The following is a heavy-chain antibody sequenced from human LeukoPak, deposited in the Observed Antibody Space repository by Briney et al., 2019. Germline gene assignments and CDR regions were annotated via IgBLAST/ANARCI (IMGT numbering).Heavy chain of an antibody. CDR1: GFTFSSYV. CDR3: AREGHSSGHCGAFDV. D-gene: IGHD3-22*01. V-gene: IGHV3-64*01. Sequence: GGSLRLSCAASGFTFSSYVMHWVRQAPGKGLEYVSGISSNGDSTHYVSSVEDRFTISRDNSKNTLYLQMGSLRAEDMAVYYCAREGHSSGHCGAFDVWGQGTMVTVSS. CDR2: ISSNGDST. J-gene: IGHJ3*01.